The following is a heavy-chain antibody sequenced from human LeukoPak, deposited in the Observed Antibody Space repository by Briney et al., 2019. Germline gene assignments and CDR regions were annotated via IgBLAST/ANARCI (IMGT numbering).Heavy chain of an antibody. CDR1: GFTFGSYA. V-gene: IGHV3-23*01. Sequence: GGSLRLSCAASGFTFGSYAMSWVRQAPGKGLEWVSAISGSGGSTYYADSVKGRFTISRDNSKNTLYLQMNSLRAEDTAVYYCAKGGSGWYGSDYWGQGTLVTVSS. CDR2: ISGSGGST. D-gene: IGHD6-19*01. J-gene: IGHJ4*02. CDR3: AKGGSGWYGSDY.